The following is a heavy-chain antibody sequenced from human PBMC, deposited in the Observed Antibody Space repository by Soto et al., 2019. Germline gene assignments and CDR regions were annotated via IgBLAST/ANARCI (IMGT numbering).Heavy chain of an antibody. Sequence: GGSLRLSCAASGFTFSMFAMNWVRQAPGKGLEWVASISYSGGSTNYADSVRGRFTISRDNSKNTLSLQMTSLRAEDTAVYYCAKNQERELPRVIDFWGQGTLVTVSS. D-gene: IGHD1-7*01. J-gene: IGHJ4*02. CDR1: GFTFSMFA. CDR2: ISYSGGST. CDR3: AKNQERELPRVIDF. V-gene: IGHV3-23*01.